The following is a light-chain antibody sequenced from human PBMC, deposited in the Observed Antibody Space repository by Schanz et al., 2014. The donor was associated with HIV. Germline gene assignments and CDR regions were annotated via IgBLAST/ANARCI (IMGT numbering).Light chain of an antibody. J-gene: IGLJ2*01. CDR1: GSDIGGYNY. CDR3: QSYDSSLSVYVV. CDR2: DVS. Sequence: QSALTQPPSASGSPGQSVTISCTGTGSDIGGYNYVSWYQQHPGKAPKLMIYDVSKRPSGVPDRFSGSKSGNTASLTISGLQAEDEADYYCQSYDSSLSVYVVFGGGTKVTVL. V-gene: IGLV2-8*01.